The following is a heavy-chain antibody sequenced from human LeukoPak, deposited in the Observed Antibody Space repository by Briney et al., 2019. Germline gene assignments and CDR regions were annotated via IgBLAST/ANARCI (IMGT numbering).Heavy chain of an antibody. CDR2: IYHSGST. V-gene: IGHV4-38-2*01. Sequence: PSETLSLTCAVSGYSISSGYYWGWIRQPPGKGPEWIGSIYHSGSTYYNPSLKSRVTVSVDTSKNQFSLKLSSVTAADTAVYYCATHIVVVIATNWFDPWGQRTLVTVSS. J-gene: IGHJ5*02. CDR1: GYSISSGYY. D-gene: IGHD2-21*01. CDR3: ATHIVVVIATNWFDP.